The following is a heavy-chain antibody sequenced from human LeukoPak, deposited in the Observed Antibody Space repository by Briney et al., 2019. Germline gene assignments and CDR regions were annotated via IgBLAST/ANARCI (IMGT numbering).Heavy chain of an antibody. CDR1: GYTFTGYY. D-gene: IGHD3-16*01. CDR3: ARGSHFTGDYNPTFDY. V-gene: IGHV1-2*02. J-gene: IGHJ4*02. CDR2: INPNSGGT. Sequence: GASVKVSCKASGYTFTGYYMHWVRQAPAQGLELMGCINPNSGGTNYAQKFQGSVTMNRDTSISTAYMELSRLRSDDTAVYYCARGSHFTGDYNPTFDYWGQGTLVTVSS.